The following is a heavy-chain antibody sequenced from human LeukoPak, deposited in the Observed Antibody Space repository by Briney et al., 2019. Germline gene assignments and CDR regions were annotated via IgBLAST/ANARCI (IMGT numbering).Heavy chain of an antibody. CDR1: GFTVSSNY. V-gene: IGHV3-53*01. J-gene: IGHJ5*02. CDR2: IYSGGST. CDR3: ARESSPRGFDP. D-gene: IGHD3-10*01. Sequence: PGGSLRLSCAASGFTVSSNYMSWVRQAPGRGLEWVSVIYSGGSTYYADSVKGRFTISRDNSKDTLFLQMNSLRVEDTAVYYCARESSPRGFDPWGQGTLVTVSS.